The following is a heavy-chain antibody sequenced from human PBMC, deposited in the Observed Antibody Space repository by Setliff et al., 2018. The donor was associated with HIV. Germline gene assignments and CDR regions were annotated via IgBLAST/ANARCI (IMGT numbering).Heavy chain of an antibody. D-gene: IGHD2-21*02. J-gene: IGHJ4*02. CDR1: GGSISSGSYF. V-gene: IGHV4-61*02. CDR2: IYTSGST. CDR3: ARAATAIGNFDY. Sequence: SETLSLTCTVSGGSISSGSYFWTWIRQPAGKGLEWIGRIYTSGSTNYNPSLKSRVTISVDTSKNQFSLKLSSVTAADTAVYYCARAATAIGNFDYWGQGTLVTVSS.